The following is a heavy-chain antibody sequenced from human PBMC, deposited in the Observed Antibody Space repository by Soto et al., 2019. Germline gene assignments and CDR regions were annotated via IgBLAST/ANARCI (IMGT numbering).Heavy chain of an antibody. CDR2: INPSGGST. D-gene: IGHD2-2*02. Sequence: ASVKVSCKASGYTFTSYYMHWVRQAPGQGLEWMGIINPSGGSTSYAQKFQGRVTMTRDTSTSTVYMELSSLRSEDTAVYYCARSFRIVVVPAAIVGVDYWGQGTLVTDS. CDR1: GYTFTSYY. V-gene: IGHV1-46*01. J-gene: IGHJ4*02. CDR3: ARSFRIVVVPAAIVGVDY.